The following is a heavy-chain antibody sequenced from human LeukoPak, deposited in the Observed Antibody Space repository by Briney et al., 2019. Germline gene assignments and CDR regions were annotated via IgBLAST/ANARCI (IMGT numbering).Heavy chain of an antibody. CDR3: AKSITMFGVVRYFDY. CDR1: GFTFSNYA. J-gene: IGHJ4*02. V-gene: IGHV3-23*01. D-gene: IGHD3-3*01. CDR2: ISTSATST. Sequence: GGSLRLSCVASGFTFSNYAMSWVCQAPGKGLEWVSAISTSATSTYYADSVKGRFTISRDNSKNTLSLQVNSLRAEDTAVYYCAKSITMFGVVRYFDYWGQGALVTVSS.